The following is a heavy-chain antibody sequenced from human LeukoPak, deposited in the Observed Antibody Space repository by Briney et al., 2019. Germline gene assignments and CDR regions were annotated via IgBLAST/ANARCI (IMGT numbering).Heavy chain of an antibody. J-gene: IGHJ4*02. V-gene: IGHV3-30*02. CDR1: GFTFSGYG. CDR3: AKVWYDSSGYYASVRDY. Sequence: GGSLRLSCAASGFTFSGYGMHWVRQAPGKGLEWVAFIRYDGSNKYYADSVKGRFTISRDNSKNTLYLQMNSLRAEDTAVYYCAKVWYDSSGYYASVRDYWGQGTLVTVSS. CDR2: IRYDGSNK. D-gene: IGHD3-22*01.